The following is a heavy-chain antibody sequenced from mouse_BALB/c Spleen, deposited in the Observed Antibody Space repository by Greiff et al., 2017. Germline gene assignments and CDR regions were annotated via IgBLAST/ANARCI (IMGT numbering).Heavy chain of an antibody. CDR2: ISSGSSTI. D-gene: IGHD1-1*01. Sequence: EVQVVESGGGLVQPGGSRKLSCAVSGFTFSSFGMHWVRQAPEKGLEWVAYISSGSSTIYYADTVKGRFTINRDNPKNSLFLQMTSLRSEDTAVYYCARVNYYGSSVFDYWGQGTTLTVSS. CDR3: ARVNYYGSSVFDY. CDR1: GFTFSSFG. V-gene: IGHV5-17*02. J-gene: IGHJ2*01.